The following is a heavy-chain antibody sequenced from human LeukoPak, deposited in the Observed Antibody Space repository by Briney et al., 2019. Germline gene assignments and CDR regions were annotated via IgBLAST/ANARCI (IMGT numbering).Heavy chain of an antibody. V-gene: IGHV1-69*01. D-gene: IGHD3-3*01. J-gene: IGHJ6*03. CDR2: IMPSFGTA. Sequence: SVKVSCKASGGTFTNYTISWVRQAPGQGLEWMGGIMPSFGTAYHAQKFQGRVTITADETATTAYMELSSLRSEDTAVYYCARARTTIFGVIGYFSYMDVWGKGATVTVSS. CDR1: GGTFTNYT. CDR3: ARARTTIFGVIGYFSYMDV.